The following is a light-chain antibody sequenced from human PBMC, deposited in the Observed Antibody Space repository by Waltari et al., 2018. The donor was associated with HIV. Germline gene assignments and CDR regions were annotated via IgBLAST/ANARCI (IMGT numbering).Light chain of an antibody. Sequence: DIVLPQSPATLSLSPGERATLSCRAGQGVSSYLAWYQQKPGQAPRLLIYDASNRATGIPARFSGSGPGTDFTLTISSLEPEDFAVYYCQQRSNLTFGPGTKVDIK. CDR3: QQRSNLT. CDR1: QGVSSY. V-gene: IGKV3D-11*01. J-gene: IGKJ3*01. CDR2: DAS.